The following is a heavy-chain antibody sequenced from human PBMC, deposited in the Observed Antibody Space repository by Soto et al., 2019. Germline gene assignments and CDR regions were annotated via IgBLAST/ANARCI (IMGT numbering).Heavy chain of an antibody. J-gene: IGHJ4*02. CDR2: IYYRGST. CDR3: ARGGSGTYHV. D-gene: IGHD3-10*01. Sequence: QVQLQESGPGLVKASQTLSLTCSVSDDSITGGGYYWSWIRQHPAKGMEWIGSIYYRGSTYYNPSLRSRGTISLDPSQARLSLRLTSLTAADTATYYCARGGSGTYHVWGPGTLVTVSS. CDR1: DDSITGGGYY. V-gene: IGHV4-31*02.